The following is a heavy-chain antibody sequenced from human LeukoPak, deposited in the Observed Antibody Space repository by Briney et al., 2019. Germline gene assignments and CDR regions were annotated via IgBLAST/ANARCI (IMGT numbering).Heavy chain of an antibody. CDR2: IYYSGST. D-gene: IGHD3-10*01. CDR3: ARVGGSGICYFDY. J-gene: IGHJ4*02. Sequence: SETLSLTCTVSGGSISSGGYYWSWIRQHPGKGLEWIGYIYYSGSTYYNPSLKSRVTISVDTSKNQFSLKLSSVTAADAAVYYCARVGGSGICYFDYWGQGTLVTVSS. V-gene: IGHV4-31*03. CDR1: GGSISSGGYY.